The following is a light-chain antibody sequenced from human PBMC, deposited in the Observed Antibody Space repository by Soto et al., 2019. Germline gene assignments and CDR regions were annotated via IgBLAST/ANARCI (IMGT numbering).Light chain of an antibody. CDR2: AAS. CDR1: NF. CDR3: HRYNSFPLN. V-gene: IGKV1-27*01. Sequence: NFLAWYQHKQGNVPKLLIYAASTLQAGGPSRFSGSGSGTAFTLTISDLQPEDVATYFCHRYNSFPLNFGGGTKVDIK. J-gene: IGKJ4*01.